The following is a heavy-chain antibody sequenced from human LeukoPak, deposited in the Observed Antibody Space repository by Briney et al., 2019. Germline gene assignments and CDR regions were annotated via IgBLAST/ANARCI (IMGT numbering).Heavy chain of an antibody. CDR3: ARTMYYDFWSGYYKTGYYFDY. CDR2: INHSGST. CDR1: GGSFSGYY. Sequence: PSETLSLTCAVYGGSFSGYYWSWIRQPPGKGLEWIGEINHSGSTNYNPSLKSRVTISVDTSKNQFSLKLSSVTAADTAVHYCARTMYYDFWSGYYKTGYYFDYWGQGTLVTVSS. J-gene: IGHJ4*02. D-gene: IGHD3-3*01. V-gene: IGHV4-34*01.